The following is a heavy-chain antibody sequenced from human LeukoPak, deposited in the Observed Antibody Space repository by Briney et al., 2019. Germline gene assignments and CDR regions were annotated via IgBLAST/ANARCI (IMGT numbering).Heavy chain of an antibody. CDR1: GYSFTSYW. D-gene: IGHD6-13*01. CDR2: IYPGDSDT. Sequence: GESLKISCKGSGYSFTSYWIGWVRQMPGKGLEWMGIIYPGDSDTRYSPSFQAQVTISAAKSISTAYLQWSSLKASDTAMYYCARHPSRAAAGTDYWGQGTLVTVSS. J-gene: IGHJ4*02. V-gene: IGHV5-51*01. CDR3: ARHPSRAAAGTDY.